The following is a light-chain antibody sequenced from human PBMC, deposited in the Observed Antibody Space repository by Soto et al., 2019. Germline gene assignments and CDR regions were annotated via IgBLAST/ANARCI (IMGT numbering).Light chain of an antibody. CDR2: EAS. Sequence: DIQMTQSPSTLSASIGDRVTITCRASQSISSRLAWYQQKPGKAPKLLIHEASSLESGVPSRFSGSGSETEFTLNNSSLQPDDFATYYYQKYNSYPLTFGGRTKVEIK. V-gene: IGKV1-5*03. CDR3: QKYNSYPLT. CDR1: QSISSR. J-gene: IGKJ4*01.